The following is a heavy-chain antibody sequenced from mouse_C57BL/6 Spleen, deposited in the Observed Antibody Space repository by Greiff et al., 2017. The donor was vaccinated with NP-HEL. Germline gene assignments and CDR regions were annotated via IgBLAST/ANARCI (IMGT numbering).Heavy chain of an antibody. CDR1: GYTFTEYT. V-gene: IGHV1-62-2*01. J-gene: IGHJ1*03. CDR3: ARHARITTVVANGYFDV. CDR2: FYPGSGSI. D-gene: IGHD1-1*01. Sequence: QVQLQQSGAELVKPGASVKLSCKASGYTFTEYTIHWVKQRSGQGLEWIGWFYPGSGSIKYNENFKDKATLTADKSSSTVYLELSRLTSEASAVYFCARHARITTVVANGYFDVWGTGTTVTVSS.